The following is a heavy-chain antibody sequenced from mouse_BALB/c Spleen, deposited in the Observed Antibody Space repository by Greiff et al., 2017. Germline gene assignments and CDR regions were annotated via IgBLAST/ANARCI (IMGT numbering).Heavy chain of an antibody. D-gene: IGHD2-1*01. Sequence: QVQLKESGPGLVAPSQSLSITCTVSGFSLTGYGVNWVRQPPGKGLEWLGMIWGDGSTDYNSALKSRLSISKDNSKSQVFLKMNSLQTDDTARYYCARWYYGNPNYFDYWGQGTTLTVSS. CDR2: IWGDGST. CDR3: ARWYYGNPNYFDY. CDR1: GFSLTGYG. V-gene: IGHV2-6-7*01. J-gene: IGHJ2*01.